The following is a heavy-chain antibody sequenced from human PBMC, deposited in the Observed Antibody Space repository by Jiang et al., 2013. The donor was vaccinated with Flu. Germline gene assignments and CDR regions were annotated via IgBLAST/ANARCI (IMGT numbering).Heavy chain of an antibody. CDR2: ISSSGSGRST. CDR3: AKGVGTFDA. D-gene: IGHD1-26*01. V-gene: IGHV3-23*04. J-gene: IGHJ3*01. CDR1: GFPFSYYA. Sequence: VQLVESGGGLVPVGGSLRLSCAASGFPFSYYAMAWVRQAPGKGLEWVSSISSSGSGRSTYYADSVKGRFTISRDNPKNAHYLQLSSLRADDTAVYYCAKGVGTFDAWGQGTKVIVSS.